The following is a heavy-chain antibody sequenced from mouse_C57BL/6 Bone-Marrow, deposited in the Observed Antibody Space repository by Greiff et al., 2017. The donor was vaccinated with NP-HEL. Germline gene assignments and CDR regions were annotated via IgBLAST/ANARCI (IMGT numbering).Heavy chain of an antibody. D-gene: IGHD2-4*01. Sequence: EVQLQQSGTVLARPGASVKMSCKTSGYTFTSYWMHWVKQRPGQGLEWIGAIYPGNSDTSYNQKFKGKAKLTAVTSASTAYMELSSLTNEDSAVYYCTRSGAFYYDYSAWFAYWGQGTLVTVSA. CDR1: GYTFTSYW. CDR3: TRSGAFYYDYSAWFAY. J-gene: IGHJ3*01. V-gene: IGHV1-5*01. CDR2: IYPGNSDT.